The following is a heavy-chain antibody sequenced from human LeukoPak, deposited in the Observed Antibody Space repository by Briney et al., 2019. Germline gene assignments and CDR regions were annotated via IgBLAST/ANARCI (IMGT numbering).Heavy chain of an antibody. CDR3: AKDLLQTFFFDSSGYYSDAFGM. V-gene: IGHV3-53*01. J-gene: IGHJ3*02. CDR2: NYSDGTT. D-gene: IGHD3-22*01. CDR1: GLTVSSNY. Sequence: GGSLRLSCAASGLTVSSNYMSWVRQASGKGLECVSVNYSDGTTSYADAVKGRFTISRDNSKKTPSLHMNTLRAEDTAVYYCAKDLLQTFFFDSSGYYSDAFGMWGQGTMVTVSP.